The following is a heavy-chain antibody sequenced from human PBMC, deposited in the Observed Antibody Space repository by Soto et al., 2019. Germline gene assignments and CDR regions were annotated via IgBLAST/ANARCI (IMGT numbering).Heavy chain of an antibody. CDR1: GFTFSSYA. Sequence: GGSLRLSCAASGFTFSSYAMHWVRQAPGKGLEWVAVISYDGSNKYYADTVKGRFTISRDNSKNTLYLQMNSLRAEDTAVYYCARYAARRAAATPSQYYYYYYGMDVWGQGTTVTVSS. V-gene: IGHV3-30-3*01. CDR2: ISYDGSNK. CDR3: ARYAARRAAATPSQYYYYYYGMDV. D-gene: IGHD6-13*01. J-gene: IGHJ6*02.